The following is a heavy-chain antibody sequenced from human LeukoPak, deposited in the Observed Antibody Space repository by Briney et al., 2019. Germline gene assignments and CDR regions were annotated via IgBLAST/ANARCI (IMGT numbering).Heavy chain of an antibody. J-gene: IGHJ6*02. CDR2: IKSKTDGGTT. V-gene: IGHV3-15*07. CDR1: GFTFSNAW. CDR3: TTDSISAYYYDSSGHYYNYYYGMDV. D-gene: IGHD3-22*01. Sequence: GGSLRLSCAASGFTFSNAWMNWVRQAPGKGLEWVGRIKSKTDGGTTDYAAPVKGRFTISRDDSKNTLYLQMNSLKTEDTAVYYCTTDSISAYYYDSSGHYYNYYYGMDVWGQGTTVTVSS.